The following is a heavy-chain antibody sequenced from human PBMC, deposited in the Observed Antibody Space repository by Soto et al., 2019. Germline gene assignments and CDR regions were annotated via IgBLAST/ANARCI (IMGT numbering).Heavy chain of an antibody. Sequence: PSETLSLTCSVSGGSISNSDYYWSWIRQPPGKGLEWIGYIYYSGSTYYNPSLKSRVTISVDTSKNQFSLKLSSVTAADTAVYYCARTVIRGEYYYYGMDVWGQGTTVTVSS. J-gene: IGHJ6*02. CDR1: GGSISNSDYY. D-gene: IGHD2-21*01. CDR3: ARTVIRGEYYYYGMDV. CDR2: IYYSGST. V-gene: IGHV4-30-4*01.